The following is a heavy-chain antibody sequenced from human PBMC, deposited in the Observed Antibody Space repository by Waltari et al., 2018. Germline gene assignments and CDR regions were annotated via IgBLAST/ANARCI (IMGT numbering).Heavy chain of an antibody. CDR2: IKSDGTNI. V-gene: IGHV3-74*03. J-gene: IGHJ4*02. D-gene: IGHD2-15*01. Sequence: EVQLVESGGGLVQPGGALRLSCAVAGSLYTDDWLDWVRQAPGQGLVWVSRIKSDGTNIKYADSVRGRFTISRDSAKNTFYLQMNSLRVEDTAVYYCTRNPGYWGQGTLVTVAS. CDR3: TRNPGY. CDR1: GSLYTDDW.